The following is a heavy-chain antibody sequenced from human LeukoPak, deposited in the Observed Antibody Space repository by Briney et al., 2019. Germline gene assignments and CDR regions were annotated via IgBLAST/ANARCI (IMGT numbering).Heavy chain of an antibody. D-gene: IGHD3-3*01. CDR2: IKQDGSEK. Sequence: GGSLRLSCAASGFTFSSYWMSWVRQAPGKGLERVANIKQDGSEKYYVDSVKGRFTISRDNAKNSLYLQMNSLRAEDTAVYYCARESNEWSLDYWGQGTLVTVSS. J-gene: IGHJ4*02. CDR1: GFTFSSYW. V-gene: IGHV3-7*03. CDR3: ARESNEWSLDY.